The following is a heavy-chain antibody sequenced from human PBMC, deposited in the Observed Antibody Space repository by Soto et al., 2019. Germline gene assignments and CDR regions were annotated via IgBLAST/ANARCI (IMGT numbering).Heavy chain of an antibody. CDR2: IIPVLGTA. CDR3: ARTKGGGPPYYRMDV. CDR1: GGTFNSFA. V-gene: IGHV1-69*01. Sequence: VQLVQSGAEVRKPGSSVKVSCKASGGTFNSFAFSWVRQAPGQGLEWMGGIIPVLGTADDAQKFQGRITITADESTSTAYMELSNLRSEDTAVYYCARTKGGGPPYYRMDVWGQGTTVTVSS. D-gene: IGHD1-26*01. J-gene: IGHJ6*02.